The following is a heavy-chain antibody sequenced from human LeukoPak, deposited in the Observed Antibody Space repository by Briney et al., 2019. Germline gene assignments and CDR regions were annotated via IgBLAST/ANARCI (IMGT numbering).Heavy chain of an antibody. CDR3: AKGTYYYDSSGSYSGVLDY. CDR2: ISGSGGST. J-gene: IGHJ4*02. D-gene: IGHD3-22*01. Sequence: GGSLRLSCAASGFTFSSHAMSWVRQAPGKGLEWVSAISGSGGSTYYADSVKGRFTISRDNSKNTLYLQMNSLRAEDTAVYYCAKGTYYYDSSGSYSGVLDYWGQGTLVTVSS. CDR1: GFTFSSHA. V-gene: IGHV3-23*01.